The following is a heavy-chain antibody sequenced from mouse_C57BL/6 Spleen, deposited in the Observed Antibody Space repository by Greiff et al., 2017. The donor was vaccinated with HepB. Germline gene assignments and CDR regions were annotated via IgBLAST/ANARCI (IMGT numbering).Heavy chain of an antibody. CDR1: GYTFTNYW. V-gene: IGHV1-63*01. CDR2: IYPGGGYT. CDR3: ARGFYYGSSHYYAMDY. J-gene: IGHJ4*01. Sequence: VQLVESGAELVRPGTSVKMSCKASGYTFTNYWIGWAKQRPGHGLEWIGDIYPGGGYTNYNEKFKGKATLTADKSSSTAYMQFSSLTSEDSAIYYCARGFYYGSSHYYAMDYWGQGTSVTVSS. D-gene: IGHD1-1*01.